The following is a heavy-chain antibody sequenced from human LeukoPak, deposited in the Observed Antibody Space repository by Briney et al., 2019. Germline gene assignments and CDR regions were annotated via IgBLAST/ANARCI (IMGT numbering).Heavy chain of an antibody. V-gene: IGHV5-51*01. CDR2: IYPDDSDT. D-gene: IGHD6-6*01. Sequence: GESLKISCKGSGHSFISYWIGWVRQMPGKGLEWMGIIYPDDSDTRYSPSFQGQVTISADKSISTAYLQWGSLKASDTAMYYCARERSSQGYFDFWGQGTLVTVSS. CDR3: ARERSSQGYFDF. CDR1: GHSFISYW. J-gene: IGHJ4*02.